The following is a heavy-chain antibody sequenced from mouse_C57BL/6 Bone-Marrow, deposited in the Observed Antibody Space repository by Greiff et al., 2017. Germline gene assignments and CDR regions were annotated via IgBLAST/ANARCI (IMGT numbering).Heavy chain of an antibody. CDR3: ARNYYYGSSLYFDY. CDR1: GYTFTSYG. Sequence: VQLQQSGAELARPGASVKLSCKASGYTFTSYGISWVKQRTGQGLEWIGEIYPRGGNTYYNEKFKGKATLTADKSSSTAYMELRSLTSEDSAVXFCARNYYYGSSLYFDYWGQGTTLTVSS. V-gene: IGHV1-81*01. CDR2: IYPRGGNT. D-gene: IGHD1-1*01. J-gene: IGHJ2*01.